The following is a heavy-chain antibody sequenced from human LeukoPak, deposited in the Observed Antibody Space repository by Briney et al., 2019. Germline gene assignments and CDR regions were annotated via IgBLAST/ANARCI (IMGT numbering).Heavy chain of an antibody. CDR2: ISSSSSTI. Sequence: PGGSLRLSCAASGFTFSSYSMNWVRQAPGKGLEWVSYISSSSSTIYYADSVKGRFTISRDNAKSSLYLQMNSLRAEDTAVYYCAKRSGSYLDDAFDYWGQGTLVTVSS. J-gene: IGHJ4*02. D-gene: IGHD1-26*01. CDR3: AKRSGSYLDDAFDY. CDR1: GFTFSSYS. V-gene: IGHV3-48*01.